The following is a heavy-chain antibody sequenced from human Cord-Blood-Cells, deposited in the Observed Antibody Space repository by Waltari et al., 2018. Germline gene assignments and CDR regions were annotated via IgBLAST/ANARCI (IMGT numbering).Heavy chain of an antibody. CDR2: IYPGDSDT. D-gene: IGHD1-26*01. V-gene: IGHV5-51*03. CDR1: GYSFTSYW. CDR3: ARPGLGGSPDAVDI. J-gene: IGHJ3*02. Sequence: EVQLVQSGAEVKKPGESLKISCKGSGYSFTSYWIGWVRQMPGKGLEWMGIIYPGDSDTSTSPSCQGQVTISAEKCIGTAYLQWSSLKASDAAMYYCARPGLGGSPDAVDIWGQGTMVTVSS.